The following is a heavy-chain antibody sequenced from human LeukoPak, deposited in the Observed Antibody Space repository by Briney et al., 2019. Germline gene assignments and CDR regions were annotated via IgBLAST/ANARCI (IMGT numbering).Heavy chain of an antibody. J-gene: IGHJ4*02. CDR1: GFTFEDYT. CDR2: INWDGYTT. V-gene: IGHV3-43*01. CDR3: AKTRSGYSYGYDLDY. D-gene: IGHD5-18*01. Sequence: GGSLRLSCDASGFTFEDYTMHWVRQAPGKGLECVSLINWDGYTTYYADSVQGRSTISRDNSKNSLYLQMNSLGTEDTALYYCAKTRSGYSYGYDLDYWGQGTLVIVSS.